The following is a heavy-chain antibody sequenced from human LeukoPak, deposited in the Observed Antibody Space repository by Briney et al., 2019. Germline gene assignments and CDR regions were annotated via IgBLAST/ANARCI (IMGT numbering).Heavy chain of an antibody. CDR3: ARELRLGELSSPDY. D-gene: IGHD3-16*02. CDR1: GFTFSSYA. CDR2: ISYDGSNK. V-gene: IGHV3-30-3*01. Sequence: PGRSLRLSCAASGFTFSSYAMHWVRQAPGKGLEWVAVISYDGSNKYYADSVKGRFTISRDNSKNTLYLQMNSLRAEDTAVYYCARELRLGELSSPDYWGQGTLVTVSS. J-gene: IGHJ4*02.